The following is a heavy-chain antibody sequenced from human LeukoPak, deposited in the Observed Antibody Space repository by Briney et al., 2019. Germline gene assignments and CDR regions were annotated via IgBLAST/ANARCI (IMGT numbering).Heavy chain of an antibody. D-gene: IGHD5-24*01. CDR3: ARGRGDGYNWNAFDI. J-gene: IGHJ3*02. Sequence: GGSLRLSCAASGFTFSNYAMSWVRQAPGKGLEWVSAFSGSGGSTYYADSVKGRFTISRDNSKNTLYLQMNSLRAEDTAVYYCARGRGDGYNWNAFDIWGQGTMVTVSS. CDR1: GFTFSNYA. V-gene: IGHV3-23*01. CDR2: FSGSGGST.